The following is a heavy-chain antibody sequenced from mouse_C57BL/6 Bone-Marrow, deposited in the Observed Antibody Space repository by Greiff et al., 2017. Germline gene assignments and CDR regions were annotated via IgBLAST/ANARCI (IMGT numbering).Heavy chain of an antibody. CDR3: ARESYCSNYRAMDY. D-gene: IGHD2-5*01. J-gene: IGHJ4*01. CDR1: GFTFSSYG. CDR2: ISSGGSYT. V-gene: IGHV5-6*01. Sequence: EVQLVQSGGDLVKPGASLKLSCAASGFTFSSYGMSWVRQTPGKRLEWVGTISSGGSYTNYPDSVKGRFTITRDNAKNTLYLEMSSLTSEDTAMYYCARESYCSNYRAMDYWGQGTTLTVSS.